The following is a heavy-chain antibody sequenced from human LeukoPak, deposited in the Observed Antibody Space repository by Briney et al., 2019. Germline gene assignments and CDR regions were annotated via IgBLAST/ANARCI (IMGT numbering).Heavy chain of an antibody. Sequence: GGSLRLSCAASGFTFSSYSMNWVRQAPGKGLEWVSSISSSSSYIYYADSVKGRFTISRDNAKNSLYLQMNSLRAEDTAVYYCARISRGYSGYGDSDYWGQGTLVTVSS. D-gene: IGHD5-12*01. J-gene: IGHJ4*02. CDR3: ARISRGYSGYGDSDY. CDR1: GFTFSSYS. V-gene: IGHV3-21*01. CDR2: ISSSSSYI.